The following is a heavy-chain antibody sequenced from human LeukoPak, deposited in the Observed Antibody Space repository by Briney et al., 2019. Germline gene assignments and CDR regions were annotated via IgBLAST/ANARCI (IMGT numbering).Heavy chain of an antibody. J-gene: IGHJ5*02. D-gene: IGHD6-6*01. CDR2: IYYSGST. CDR1: GGSVSSGSYY. Sequence: SQTLSLTCTVSGGSVSSGSYYWSWIRQPPGKGLEWIGYIYYSGSTYYNPSLKSRVTMSVDTSKNQFSLNLSSVTAADTAVYYSAIRHSSSAWFDPWGQGTLVTVSS. V-gene: IGHV4-30-4*01. CDR3: AIRHSSSAWFDP.